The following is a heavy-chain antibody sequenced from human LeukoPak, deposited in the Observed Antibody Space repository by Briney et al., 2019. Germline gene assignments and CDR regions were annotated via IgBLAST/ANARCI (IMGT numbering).Heavy chain of an antibody. D-gene: IGHD2-8*01. CDR1: GFTFSSYA. V-gene: IGHV3-23*01. Sequence: GGSLRLSCAASGFTFSSYAMSWVRQAPGKGLEWVSAISGSGGSTYYVDSVKGRFTISRDNSKNSLYLQMSNLRAEDTAVYYCASPGYCTNGVCYYYGMDVWGQGTTVTVSS. CDR2: ISGSGGST. CDR3: ASPGYCTNGVCYYYGMDV. J-gene: IGHJ6*02.